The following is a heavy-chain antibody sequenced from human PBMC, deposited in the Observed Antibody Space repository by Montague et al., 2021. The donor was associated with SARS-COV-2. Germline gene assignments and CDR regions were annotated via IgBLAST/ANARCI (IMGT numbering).Heavy chain of an antibody. CDR2: IYSGGTRT. Sequence: SLRLSCAASGFTFSTHAMSWVRQAPGKGLEWVSVIYSGGTRTYYSDSVKGRFTISRDNSQNTLYLQMNSLRAEDTAVYYCAKMSYIVVLPDAMEWYGMDVWGQGTTVTVSS. CDR3: AKMSYIVVLPDAMEWYGMDV. J-gene: IGHJ6*02. CDR1: GFTFSTHA. V-gene: IGHV3-23*03. D-gene: IGHD2-2*01.